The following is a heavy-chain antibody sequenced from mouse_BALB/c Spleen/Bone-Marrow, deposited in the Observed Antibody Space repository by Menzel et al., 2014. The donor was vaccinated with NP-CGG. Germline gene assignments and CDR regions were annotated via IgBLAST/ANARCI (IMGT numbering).Heavy chain of an antibody. V-gene: IGHV1S81*02. Sequence: VQLQQSGAELVKPGASVNLSCKASGYTFTSYWVYWVKQRPGQGLEWIGEINPSNGRANYNEKFKNKATLTVDKSTSTAYMQVSSLTSEDSAVYYCARRDFRSWFAYWGQGTLVTVPA. J-gene: IGHJ3*01. CDR3: ARRDFRSWFAY. CDR1: GYTFTSYW. D-gene: IGHD2-14*01. CDR2: INPSNGRA.